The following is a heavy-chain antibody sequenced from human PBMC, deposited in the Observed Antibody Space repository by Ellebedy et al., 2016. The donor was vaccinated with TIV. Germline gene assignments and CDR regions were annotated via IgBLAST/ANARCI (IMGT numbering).Heavy chain of an antibody. V-gene: IGHV4-30-4*01. CDR1: GGSISSGDYY. CDR3: ARGIYGSGSVDY. D-gene: IGHD3-10*01. Sequence: SETLSLTCTVSGGSISSGDYYWSWIRQPPGKGLEWIGYIYYSGSTYYNPSLKSRVTISVDTSKNQFSLRLSSVTAADTVVYFCARGIYGSGSVDYWGQGTLVTVSS. CDR2: IYYSGST. J-gene: IGHJ4*02.